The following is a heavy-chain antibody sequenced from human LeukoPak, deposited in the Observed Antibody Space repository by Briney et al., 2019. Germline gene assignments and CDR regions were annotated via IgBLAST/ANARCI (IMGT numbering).Heavy chain of an antibody. V-gene: IGHV4-39*07. Sequence: SETLSLTCTVAGASISSSSYYWDRLRQPPVKGRAWSGSMYSSESTYYNPSLKSRVTISVDTSKNQFSLKLSSVTAADTAVYYCARVRYSSSCPFDYWGQGTLVTVSS. CDR3: ARVRYSSSCPFDY. D-gene: IGHD6-13*01. CDR1: GASISSSSYY. CDR2: MYSSEST. J-gene: IGHJ4*02.